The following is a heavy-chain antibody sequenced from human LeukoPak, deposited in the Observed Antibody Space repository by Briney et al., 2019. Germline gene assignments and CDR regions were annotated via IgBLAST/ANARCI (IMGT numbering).Heavy chain of an antibody. V-gene: IGHV3-33*06. CDR1: GFTFSSYG. Sequence: PGRSLRLSCAASGFTFSSYGMHWARQAPGKGLEWVAVIWYDGSNKYYADSVKGRFTISRDNSKNTLYLQMNSLRAEDTAVYYCAKGEADDSSGADAFDIWGQGTVVTVSS. CDR2: IWYDGSNK. D-gene: IGHD3-22*01. CDR3: AKGEADDSSGADAFDI. J-gene: IGHJ3*02.